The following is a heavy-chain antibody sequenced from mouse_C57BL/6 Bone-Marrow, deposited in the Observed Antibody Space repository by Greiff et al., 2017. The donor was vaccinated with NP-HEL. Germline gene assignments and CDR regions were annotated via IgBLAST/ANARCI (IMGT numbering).Heavy chain of an antibody. CDR3: ARDDGLLRFAY. J-gene: IGHJ3*01. CDR2: SRNKANDYTT. Sequence: EVKLVESGGGLVQSGRSLRLSCATSGFTFSDFYMEWVRQAPGKGLEWIAASRNKANDYTTEYSASVKGRFIVSRDTSQSILYLQMNALRAEDTAIYYCARDDGLLRFAYWGQGTLVTVSA. D-gene: IGHD1-1*01. CDR1: GFTFSDFY. V-gene: IGHV7-1*01.